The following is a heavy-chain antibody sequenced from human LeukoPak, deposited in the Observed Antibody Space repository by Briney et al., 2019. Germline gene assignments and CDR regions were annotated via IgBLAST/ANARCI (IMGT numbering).Heavy chain of an antibody. J-gene: IGHJ3*02. Sequence: GGSLRLSCAASGFTFSSYDMTWVRQAPGRGLEWVSSIRPSGDNTYYADSVKGRFTISRDNSKNTLYLQMNSLRAEDTAVYYCLYGSGSYPHVFDIWGQGTMVSVSS. V-gene: IGHV3-23*01. D-gene: IGHD3-10*01. CDR3: LYGSGSYPHVFDI. CDR1: GFTFSSYD. CDR2: IRPSGDNT.